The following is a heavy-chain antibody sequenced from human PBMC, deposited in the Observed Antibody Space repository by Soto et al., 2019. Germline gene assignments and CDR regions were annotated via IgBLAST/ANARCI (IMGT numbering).Heavy chain of an antibody. V-gene: IGHV3-23*01. J-gene: IGHJ4*02. D-gene: IGHD3-3*01. CDR3: ARLLYSPFDY. CDR2: ISGSGGST. CDR1: GFTFISYA. Sequence: GGFLRLSCAASGFTFISYAMSWVRQAPGKGLEWVSAISGSGGSTYYADSVKGRFTISRDNSKNTLYLQMNSLRAEDTAVYYCARLLYSPFDYWGQGTLVTVSS.